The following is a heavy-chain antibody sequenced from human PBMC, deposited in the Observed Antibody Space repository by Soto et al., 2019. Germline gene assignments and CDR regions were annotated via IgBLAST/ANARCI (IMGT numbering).Heavy chain of an antibody. CDR1: GGSVNSGTYF. V-gene: IGHV4-61*01. CDR2: VSSSGKT. D-gene: IGHD3-22*01. CDR3: ARGGDYYPSSGYYISFDP. Sequence: SETLSLTCNVSGGSVNSGTYFWSWIRQPPGKGLEWIGYVSSSGKTKYNPSLKSRATISVDTSKNQFSLKVNSVTAADTAVYYCARGGDYYPSSGYYISFDPWGQGTLVTVSS. J-gene: IGHJ5*02.